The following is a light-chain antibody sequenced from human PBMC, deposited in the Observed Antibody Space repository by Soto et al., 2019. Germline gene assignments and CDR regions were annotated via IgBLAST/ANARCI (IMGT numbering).Light chain of an antibody. CDR3: QQYNNWWT. V-gene: IGKV3-15*01. Sequence: EIVMTQSPATLSVSPGERATLSCRASQSVSSSLAWYQQKPGQAPRLLIYGASTRATGIPARFSGSGSGTEFTLTISSLQSDDFEVYYCQQYNNWWTFGQGTKVEVK. CDR1: QSVSSS. J-gene: IGKJ1*01. CDR2: GAS.